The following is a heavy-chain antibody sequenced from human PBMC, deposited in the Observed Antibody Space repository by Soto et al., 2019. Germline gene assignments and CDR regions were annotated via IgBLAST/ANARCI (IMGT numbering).Heavy chain of an antibody. V-gene: IGHV3-21*01. Sequence: EVQLVESGGGLVKPGGSLRLSCAASGFTFSSYSMNWVRQAPGKGLEWVSSISSSSSYIYYADSVKGRFTISRDNAKNSLYLQMNSRRAEDTAVYYCARYEDYYDSSGHEVFDYWGQGTLVTVSS. CDR2: ISSSSSYI. CDR3: ARYEDYYDSSGHEVFDY. D-gene: IGHD3-22*01. J-gene: IGHJ4*02. CDR1: GFTFSSYS.